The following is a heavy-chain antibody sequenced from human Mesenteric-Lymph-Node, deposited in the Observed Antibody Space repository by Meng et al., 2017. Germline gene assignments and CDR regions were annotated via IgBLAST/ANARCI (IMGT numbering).Heavy chain of an antibody. J-gene: IGHJ5*02. Sequence: QLQESVPGLLMPSHTLSLTCTCAVGAISSGGFHLSWIRQHPGKGLEWIGYIYYCGSTYYNPSLRSRVAISIDTSKNQFSLKLTSVTAADTAVYFCARTNYGDYNWFDPWGQGTLVTVSS. CDR2: IYYCGST. CDR1: VGAISSGGFH. CDR3: ARTNYGDYNWFDP. V-gene: IGHV4-31*03. D-gene: IGHD4-17*01.